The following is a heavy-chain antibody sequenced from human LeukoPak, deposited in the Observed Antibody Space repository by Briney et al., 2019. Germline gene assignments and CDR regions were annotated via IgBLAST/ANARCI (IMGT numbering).Heavy chain of an antibody. CDR3: ARALTYYYDSSGPLDY. CDR2: ISYDGSNK. Sequence: GRSLRLSCAASGFTFSSYAMHWVRQAPGKGLEWVAVISYDGSNKYYADSVKGRFTISRDNSKNTLYLQMNSLRAEDTAVYYCARALTYYYDSSGPLDYWGQGTLVTVSS. D-gene: IGHD3-22*01. J-gene: IGHJ4*02. V-gene: IGHV3-30-3*01. CDR1: GFTFSSYA.